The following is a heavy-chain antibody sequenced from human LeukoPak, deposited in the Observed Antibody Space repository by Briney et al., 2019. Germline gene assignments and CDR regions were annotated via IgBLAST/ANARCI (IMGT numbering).Heavy chain of an antibody. J-gene: IGHJ4*02. V-gene: IGHV3-64*01. D-gene: IGHD3-22*01. CDR3: AREYYYEELDY. CDR1: GFTFSSYP. Sequence: RGSLRLSCAASGFTFSSYPMHWVCQAPGKGLEYVSGISSNGDSTYYANSVKGRFTISRDNSKNTLYLQMGSQRAEDMAVYYCAREYYYEELDYWGQGTLVTVSS. CDR2: ISSNGDST.